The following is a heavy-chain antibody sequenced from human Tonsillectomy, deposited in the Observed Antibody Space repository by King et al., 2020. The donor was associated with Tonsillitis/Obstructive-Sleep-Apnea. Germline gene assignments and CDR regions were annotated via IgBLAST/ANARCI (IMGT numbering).Heavy chain of an antibody. CDR1: GFAFSSYG. V-gene: IGHV3-33*01. CDR2: IWYDGSNQ. D-gene: IGHD6-19*01. CDR3: ARDQQWRPDD. J-gene: IGHJ4*02. Sequence: QLVQSGGGVVQPGRSLRLSCAASGFAFSSYGMHWVRQAPGQGLEWVAVIWYDGSNQYYADSVKGRFTISRDDSKNTLYLQINSLTAEDTAVYYCARDQQWRPDDWGQGTLVTVSS.